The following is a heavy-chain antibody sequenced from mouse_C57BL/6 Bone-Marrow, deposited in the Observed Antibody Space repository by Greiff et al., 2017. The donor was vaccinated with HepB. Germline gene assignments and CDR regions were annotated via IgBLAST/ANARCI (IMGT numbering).Heavy chain of an antibody. V-gene: IGHV3-8*01. J-gene: IGHJ4*01. D-gene: IGHD1-1*01. CDR2: INNSGST. CDR1: GYSITSDY. CDR3: APLYNGSSYRSMDY. Sequence: EVKVVESGPGLAKPSQTLSLTCSVTGYSITSDYWNWIRKCPGNKLEYMGYINNSGSTYYNPSPKSRNSITRDTSKNQYYLQLISVTTEDTATYYCAPLYNGSSYRSMDYWGQGTSVTVSS.